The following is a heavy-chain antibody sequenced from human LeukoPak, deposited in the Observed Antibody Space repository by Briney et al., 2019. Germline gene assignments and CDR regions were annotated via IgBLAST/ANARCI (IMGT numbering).Heavy chain of an antibody. V-gene: IGHV1-2*02. CDR2: IDPKSGAK. J-gene: IGHJ4*02. CDR1: GYIFTVYQ. CDR3: ARFSPYSNSSGGAF. D-gene: IGHD6-6*01. Sequence: ASVNVSCKASGYIFTVYQMHWVRQAPGHGLEWMGWIDPKSGAKTYAQTFQGRVTMTRDMSVSTDYVELSRLQSDDTAVYYCARFSPYSNSSGGAFWGQGTLVTVPS.